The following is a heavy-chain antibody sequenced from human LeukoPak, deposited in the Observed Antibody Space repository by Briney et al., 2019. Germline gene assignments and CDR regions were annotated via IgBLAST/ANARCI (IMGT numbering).Heavy chain of an antibody. V-gene: IGHV3-9*01. Sequence: PGGSLRLSCAASGFTFSSYSMNWVRQAPGKGLEWVSGISWNSGSIGYADSVKGRFTISRDNAKNSLYLQMNSLRAEDTALYYCAKDIRDAPLRYFQHWGQGTLVTVSS. CDR3: AKDIRDAPLRYFQH. CDR2: ISWNSGSI. J-gene: IGHJ1*01. CDR1: GFTFSSYS.